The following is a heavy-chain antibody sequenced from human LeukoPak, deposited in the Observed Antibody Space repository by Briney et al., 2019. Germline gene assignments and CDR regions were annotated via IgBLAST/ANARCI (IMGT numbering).Heavy chain of an antibody. V-gene: IGHV3-48*01. J-gene: IGHJ3*02. CDR3: ARQKSIQLWSTFGNAFDI. CDR1: RFTFSNYN. Sequence: PGGSLRLSCAASRFTFSNYNMHWVRQAPGKGLEWISYITGSSSTVYYADSVKGRFTISRDNAKSSLYLQMNSLRAEDTAVYYCARQKSIQLWSTFGNAFDIWGQGTMVTVSS. D-gene: IGHD5-18*01. CDR2: ITGSSSTV.